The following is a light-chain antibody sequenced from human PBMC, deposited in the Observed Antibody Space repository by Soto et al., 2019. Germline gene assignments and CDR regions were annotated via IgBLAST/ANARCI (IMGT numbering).Light chain of an antibody. V-gene: IGLV2-8*01. CDR2: EVS. J-gene: IGLJ3*02. CDR3: SSYAGSNNLL. CDR1: SSDVGGYNY. Sequence: QSALTQPPSASGSPGQSVTISCTGTSSDVGGYNYVSWYQQHPGKAPKLMIYEVSKRPSGVPDRFSASKSGNTASLTVSVLQAEDEADYYCSSYAGSNNLLFGGGTKLTVL.